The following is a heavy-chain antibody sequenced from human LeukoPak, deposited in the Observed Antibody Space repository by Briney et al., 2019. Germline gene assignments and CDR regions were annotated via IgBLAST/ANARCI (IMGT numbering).Heavy chain of an antibody. J-gene: IGHJ4*02. CDR3: ARDTYYYDSSHGAWDY. CDR1: GASISSYY. D-gene: IGHD3-22*01. Sequence: SETLSLTCTVSGASISSYYWSWIRQPAGKGLEWIGRIHTSGSTNYNPSLKSRVTMSADTSKNQFSLKLRSETAADTAVYYCARDTYYYDSSHGAWDYWGQGTLVTVSS. V-gene: IGHV4-4*07. CDR2: IHTSGST.